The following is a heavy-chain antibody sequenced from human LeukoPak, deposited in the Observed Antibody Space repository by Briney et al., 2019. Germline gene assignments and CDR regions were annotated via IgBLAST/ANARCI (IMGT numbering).Heavy chain of an antibody. V-gene: IGHV4-31*03. CDR3: ARGDSPSDAFDI. D-gene: IGHD5-12*01. CDR2: IYYSGST. CDR1: GGSISSGGYY. Sequence: SETLSLTCTVSGGSISSGGYYWSWIRQHPGEGLEWIGYIYYSGSTYYNPSLKSRVTISVDTSKNQFSLKLSSVTAADTAVYYCARGDSPSDAFDIWGQGTMVTVSS. J-gene: IGHJ3*02.